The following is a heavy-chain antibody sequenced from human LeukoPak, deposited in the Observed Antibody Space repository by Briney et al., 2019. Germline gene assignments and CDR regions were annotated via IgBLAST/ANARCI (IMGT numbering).Heavy chain of an antibody. CDR3: ARDPDCTNGVCLNPVGAFDI. D-gene: IGHD2-8*01. Sequence: ASVKVSCKASGYTFTTYGISWVRQAPGQGLEWMGWISPYNGNTNYAQKLQGRVTITTDESTSTAYMELSSLRSEDTAVYYCARDPDCTNGVCLNPVGAFDIWGQGTMVTVSS. CDR2: ISPYNGNT. CDR1: GYTFTTYG. J-gene: IGHJ3*02. V-gene: IGHV1-18*01.